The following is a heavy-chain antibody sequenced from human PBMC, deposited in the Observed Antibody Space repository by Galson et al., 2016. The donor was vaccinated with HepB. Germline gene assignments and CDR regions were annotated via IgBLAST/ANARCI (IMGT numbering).Heavy chain of an antibody. J-gene: IGHJ4*02. V-gene: IGHV3-48*02. CDR3: ARVDSGWFDY. CDR1: GFSFSLHS. D-gene: IGHD6-25*01. Sequence: SLRLSCAASGFSFSLHSVVLARRFPGRGLEWLAFISSRSSVIYYADSVKGQFTISRDDGKNLVYLQMDRLTDEDTATYYCARVDSGWFDYWGRGILVTVSS. CDR2: ISSRSSVI.